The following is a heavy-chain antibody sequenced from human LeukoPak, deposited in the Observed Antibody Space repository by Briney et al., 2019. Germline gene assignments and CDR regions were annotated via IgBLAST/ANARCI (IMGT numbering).Heavy chain of an antibody. CDR3: ARDGGIAAAVLYYY. CDR2: ISSSSSTI. Sequence: GGSPRLSCAASGFTFSSYSMNWVRQAPGKGLEWVSYISSSSSTIYYADSVKGRFTISRDNAKNSLYLQMNSLRAEDTAVYYCARDGGIAAAVLYYYWGQGTLVTVSS. D-gene: IGHD6-13*01. V-gene: IGHV3-48*01. J-gene: IGHJ4*02. CDR1: GFTFSSYS.